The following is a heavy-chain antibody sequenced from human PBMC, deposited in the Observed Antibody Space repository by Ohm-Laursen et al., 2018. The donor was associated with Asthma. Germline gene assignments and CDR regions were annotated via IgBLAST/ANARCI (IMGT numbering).Heavy chain of an antibody. CDR1: GGSISSYY. Sequence: GTLSLTCTVSGGSISSYYWSWIRQPPGKGLEWIGYIYNSGSTNYNPSLKSRVTISVDTSKNQFSLKLSSVTAADTAVYYCARATTVFSWFDPWGQGTLVTVSS. D-gene: IGHD4-17*01. V-gene: IGHV4-59*01. CDR2: IYNSGST. J-gene: IGHJ5*02. CDR3: ARATTVFSWFDP.